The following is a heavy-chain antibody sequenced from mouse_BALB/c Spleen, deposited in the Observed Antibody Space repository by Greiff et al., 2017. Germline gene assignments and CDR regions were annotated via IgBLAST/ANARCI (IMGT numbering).Heavy chain of an antibody. J-gene: IGHJ1*01. Sequence: QVQLKQPGAELVMPGASVKMSCKASGYTFTDYWMHWVKQRPGQGLEWIGAIDTSDSYTSYNQKFKGKATLTVDESSSTAYMQLSSLTSEDSAVYYCARRLSTMITTGYFDVWGAGTTVTVSS. CDR2: IDTSDSYT. D-gene: IGHD2-4*01. CDR3: ARRLSTMITTGYFDV. CDR1: GYTFTDYW. V-gene: IGHV1-69*01.